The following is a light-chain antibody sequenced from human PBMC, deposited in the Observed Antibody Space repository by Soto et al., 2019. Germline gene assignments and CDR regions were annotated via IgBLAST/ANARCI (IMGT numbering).Light chain of an antibody. CDR2: YESDSNK. CDR3: MMWDSSAWV. CDR1: SGLNLDNYR. V-gene: IGLV5-45*01. Sequence: VLTQPTSLSASPGASARLTCTFRSGLNLDNYRIFWYQQKPESPPRYLLNYESDSNKHQGCVVPSRFSGYKAASRNAGMLDISGLQSEDEADYYCMMWDSSAWVFGGGTKVTAL. J-gene: IGLJ3*02.